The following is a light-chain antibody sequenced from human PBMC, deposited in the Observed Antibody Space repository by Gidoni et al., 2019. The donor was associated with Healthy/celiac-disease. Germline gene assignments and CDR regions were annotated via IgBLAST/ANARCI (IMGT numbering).Light chain of an antibody. J-gene: IGLJ2*01. Sequence: QSALTQPPPVSGPPGHSVTISCTGTSSDVGSYNRVSWYQQPPGTAPKLMIYEVSNRPSGVPDRFSGSKSGNTASLTISGLQAEDEADYYCSLYTSSSTPVVFGGGTKLTVL. CDR2: EVS. CDR3: SLYTSSSTPVV. CDR1: SSDVGSYNR. V-gene: IGLV2-18*01.